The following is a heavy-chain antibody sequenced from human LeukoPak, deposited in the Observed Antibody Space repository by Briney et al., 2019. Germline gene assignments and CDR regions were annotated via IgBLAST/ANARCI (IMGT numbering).Heavy chain of an antibody. CDR1: GYTFTSYY. V-gene: IGHV1-69*13. CDR3: ARDLAVAGTGDY. Sequence: SVKVSCKASGYTFTSYYMHWVRQAPGQGLEWMGGIIPIFGTANYAQKFQGRVTITADESTSTAYMELSSLRSEDTAVYYCARDLAVAGTGDYWGQGTLVTVSS. J-gene: IGHJ4*02. CDR2: IIPIFGTA. D-gene: IGHD6-19*01.